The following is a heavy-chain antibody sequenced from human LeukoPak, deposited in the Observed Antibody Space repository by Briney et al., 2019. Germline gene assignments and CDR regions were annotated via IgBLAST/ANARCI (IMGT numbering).Heavy chain of an antibody. D-gene: IGHD4-23*01. CDR2: TYYRGST. J-gene: IGHJ4*02. V-gene: IGHV4-39*01. CDR1: GGSISSSNYN. Sequence: PSETLSLTCTVSGGSISSSNYNWGWIRQPPGKGLEWIGGTYYRGSTYYNPSLKSRVTISVDTSKNQFSLRLTSVTAADTAVYYCAAGTPRGYGGFDYWGLGTLVSVSS. CDR3: AAGTPRGYGGFDY.